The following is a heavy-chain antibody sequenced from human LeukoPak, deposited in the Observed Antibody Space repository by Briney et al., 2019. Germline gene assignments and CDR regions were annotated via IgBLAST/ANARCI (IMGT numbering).Heavy chain of an antibody. CDR1: GGTFSSYA. Sequence: SVKVSCKASGGTFSSYAISWVRQAPGQGLEWMGGIIPIFGTANYAQKFQGRVTITTDESTSTAYMELSSLRSEDTAVYYCAKVHSTYFPNWFDPWGQGTLVTVSS. CDR2: IIPIFGTA. CDR3: AKVHSTYFPNWFDP. D-gene: IGHD4-11*01. V-gene: IGHV1-69*05. J-gene: IGHJ5*02.